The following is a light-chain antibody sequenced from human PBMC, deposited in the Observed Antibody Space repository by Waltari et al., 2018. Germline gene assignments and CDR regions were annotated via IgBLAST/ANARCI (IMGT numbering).Light chain of an antibody. V-gene: IGLV3-16*01. Sequence: SHELTQPPSVSVSLGQMARISCSGEALSTKYVFWYQQKPGQSPVLIIYKDIQGPSGTPERFSGSSAGTLVTLTISGVQAEDEADYYCLSPDSGGTYWVFGGGTKLTVL. CDR2: KDI. CDR1: ALSTKY. CDR3: LSPDSGGTYWV. J-gene: IGLJ3*02.